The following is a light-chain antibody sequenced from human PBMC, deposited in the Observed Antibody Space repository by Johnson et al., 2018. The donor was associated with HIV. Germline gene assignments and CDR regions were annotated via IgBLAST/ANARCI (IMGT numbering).Light chain of an antibody. CDR1: SSNIGNNY. Sequence: QSVLTQPPSVSAAPGQKVTISCSGSSSNIGNNYVSWYQQLPGTAPKLLIYDNNKRPSGIPDRISGSKSGTSATLGITGLQTGDEADYYCGTWDSSLRGVFGTGTKVTVL. V-gene: IGLV1-51*01. J-gene: IGLJ1*01. CDR2: DNN. CDR3: GTWDSSLRGV.